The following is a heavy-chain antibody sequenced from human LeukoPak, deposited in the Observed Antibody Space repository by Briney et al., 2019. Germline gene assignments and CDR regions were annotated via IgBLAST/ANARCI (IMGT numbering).Heavy chain of an antibody. CDR2: IIPIFGTA. V-gene: IGHV1-69*01. J-gene: IGHJ4*02. CDR3: ARGVRDTSCYDF. D-gene: IGHD2-2*01. Sequence: SVKVSCKASGGTFSSYAFSWVRQAPGQGLEWMGGIIPIFGTANYAQKFQGRVTITADESTSTAYMELSSLRSEDTAVYYCARGVRDTSCYDFWGQGTLVTVSS. CDR1: GGTFSSYA.